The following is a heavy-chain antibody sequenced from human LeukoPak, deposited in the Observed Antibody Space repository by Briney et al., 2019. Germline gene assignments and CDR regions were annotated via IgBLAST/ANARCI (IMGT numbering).Heavy chain of an antibody. CDR1: GFTFSSYS. V-gene: IGHV3-48*01. CDR3: ARDTKYALDT. CDR2: IGISSGNT. D-gene: IGHD2-2*01. Sequence: GGSLRLSCAASGFTFSSYSMNWVRQAPGKGLEWISYIGISSGNTKYADSVKGRFVISGDKAKNSLYLQMNSLRVEDTAVYYCARDTKYALDTWGQGTLVTVSS. J-gene: IGHJ5*02.